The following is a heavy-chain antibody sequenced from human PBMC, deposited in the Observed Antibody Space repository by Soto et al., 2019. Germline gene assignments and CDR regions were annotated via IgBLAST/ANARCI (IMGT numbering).Heavy chain of an antibody. J-gene: IGHJ5*02. CDR2: VYYSGTT. CDR3: ARGGVPYWFDP. V-gene: IGHV4-59*01. Sequence: SETLSLTCTVSGGSFSNFYCDWIRQPPGKGLEWIGYVYYSGTTYYNPSLKSRVIISVDTSKSECSLSLTSVTAADTAVYYCARGGVPYWFDPWGQGTLVTVSS. CDR1: GGSFSNFY.